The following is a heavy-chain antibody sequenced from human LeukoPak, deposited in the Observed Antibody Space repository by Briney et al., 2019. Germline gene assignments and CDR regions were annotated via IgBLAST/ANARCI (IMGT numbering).Heavy chain of an antibody. J-gene: IGHJ4*02. CDR3: ARSHSAWTSFDY. CDR2: IYYSGST. Sequence: SETLSPTCTVSGGSIGSYYWSWIRQPPGKGLEWIGYIYYSGSTNYNPSLKSRVTISVDTSKNQFSLKLSSVTAADTAVYYCARSHSAWTSFDYWGQGTLVTVSS. CDR1: GGSIGSYY. V-gene: IGHV4-59*01. D-gene: IGHD3/OR15-3a*01.